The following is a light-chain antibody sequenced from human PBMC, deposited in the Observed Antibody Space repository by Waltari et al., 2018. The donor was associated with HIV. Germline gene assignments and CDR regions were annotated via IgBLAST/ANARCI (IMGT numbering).Light chain of an antibody. Sequence: EIVLTQTPLSSPVTLGQPASISCRSSQSLLHSDGTTYLSWLHQRPGQPPRRLIYKVSQRFSGVPDRFSGSGAGTEFTLEITRVEADDVGIYYCMQATQYPLLTFGGGTKVEIK. CDR1: QSLLHSDGTTY. V-gene: IGKV2-24*01. CDR3: MQATQYPLLT. CDR2: KVS. J-gene: IGKJ4*01.